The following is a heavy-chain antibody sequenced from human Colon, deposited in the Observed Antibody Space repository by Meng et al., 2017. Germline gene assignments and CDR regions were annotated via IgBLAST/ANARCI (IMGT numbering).Heavy chain of an antibody. CDR3: ARVNGDCFSTICYKGWFDP. CDR1: GGSVSSGNNY. V-gene: IGHV4-30-4*01. D-gene: IGHD2-2*02. CDR2: IYYSGRT. J-gene: IGHJ5*02. Sequence: QLQLQESGSGLVKPSQTLSLTCTVSGGSVSSGNNYWIWLRQPPGKGLEWIGYIYYSGRTYYNPSLESRVTMSVDTSKNQFSLNLNSVTAADTAVYYCARVNGDCFSTICYKGWFDPWGQGTLVTVSS.